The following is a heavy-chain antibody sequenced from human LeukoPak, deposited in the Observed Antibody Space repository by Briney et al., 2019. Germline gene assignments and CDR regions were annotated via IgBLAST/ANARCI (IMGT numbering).Heavy chain of an antibody. CDR3: ARRQVYSSGWFPKTGNYYYYGMDV. D-gene: IGHD6-19*01. CDR1: GGTFSSYA. Sequence: GSSVKVSCKASGGTFSSYAISWVRQAPGQGLEWMGGIIPIFGTANYAQKFQGRVTITADESTSTAYMELSSLRSEGTAVYYCARRQVYSSGWFPKTGNYYYYGMDVWGQGTTVTVSS. V-gene: IGHV1-69*01. J-gene: IGHJ6*02. CDR2: IIPIFGTA.